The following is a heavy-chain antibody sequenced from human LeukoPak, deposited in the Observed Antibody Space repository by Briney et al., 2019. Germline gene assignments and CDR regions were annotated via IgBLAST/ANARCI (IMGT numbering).Heavy chain of an antibody. CDR3: ARGPSITMVRGGQWYYYMDV. CDR2: IKPNSGGT. J-gene: IGHJ6*03. V-gene: IGHV1-2*02. Sequence: ASVKVSCKASGYTFTGYYMHWVRQAPGQGLEWMGWIKPNSGGTNSAQKFQRRVTMTRDTSTSTVYMELSSVRSEDTAVYYCARGPSITMVRGGQWYYYMDVWGKGTTVTISS. D-gene: IGHD3-10*01. CDR1: GYTFTGYY.